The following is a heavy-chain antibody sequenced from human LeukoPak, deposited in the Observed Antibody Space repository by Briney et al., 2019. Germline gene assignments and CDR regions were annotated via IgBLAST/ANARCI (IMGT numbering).Heavy chain of an antibody. CDR2: IYSGGST. D-gene: IGHD2-2*01. CDR3: AMGRYQLLSGAFDI. J-gene: IGHJ3*02. Sequence: GGSLRLSCAASGFTVSSNYMSWVRQASGKGLEWVSVIYSGGSTYYADSVKGRFTISRDNSKNTLYLQMNSLRAEDTAVYYCAMGRYQLLSGAFDIWGQGTMVTVSS. V-gene: IGHV3-53*01. CDR1: GFTVSSNY.